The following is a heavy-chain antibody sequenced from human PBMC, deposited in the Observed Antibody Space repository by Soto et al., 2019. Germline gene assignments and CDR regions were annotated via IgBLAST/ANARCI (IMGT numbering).Heavy chain of an antibody. Sequence: PGGSLRFSCAVSGFNVMSYWMSWVRQAPGKGLEWVASVKEDGSELYYLHSVRGRFSMTRDSAGNALHLTMNYLSAEDTGVYFCARDIGFDYVNWGQGIPVTVSS. J-gene: IGHJ4*02. CDR3: ARDIGFDYVN. D-gene: IGHD3-16*01. V-gene: IGHV3-7*01. CDR2: VKEDGSEL. CDR1: GFNVMSYW.